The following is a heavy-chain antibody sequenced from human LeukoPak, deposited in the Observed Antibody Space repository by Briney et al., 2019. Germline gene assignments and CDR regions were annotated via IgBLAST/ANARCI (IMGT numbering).Heavy chain of an antibody. CDR2: INSDGSSI. CDR1: GFTFSSYW. D-gene: IGHD3-22*01. V-gene: IGHV3-74*01. Sequence: GGSLRLSCAASGFTFSSYWMHWVRQAPGKGLVWVSRINSDGSSISYADSVKGRFTISRDNAKNTLFLQMNSLRAEDTAVYYCARDPYYYDSSGYNDAFDISGQGTMVTVSS. CDR3: ARDPYYYDSSGYNDAFDI. J-gene: IGHJ3*02.